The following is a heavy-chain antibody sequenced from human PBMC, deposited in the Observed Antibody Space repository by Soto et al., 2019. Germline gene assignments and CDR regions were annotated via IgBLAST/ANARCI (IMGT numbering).Heavy chain of an antibody. CDR3: ARLWFGDGVRGDYFDY. D-gene: IGHD3-10*01. V-gene: IGHV3-33*01. CDR2: IWYDGSNK. CDR1: GFTFSSYG. J-gene: IGHJ4*02. Sequence: GGSLRLSCAASGFTFSSYGMHWVRQAPGKGLEWVAVIWYDGSNKYYADSVKGRFTISRDNSKNTLYLQMNSLRAEDTAVYYWARLWFGDGVRGDYFDYWGQGTLVTVSS.